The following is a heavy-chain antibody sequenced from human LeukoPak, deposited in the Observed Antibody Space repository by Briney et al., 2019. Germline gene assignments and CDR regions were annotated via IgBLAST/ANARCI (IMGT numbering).Heavy chain of an antibody. CDR1: GFTFSSYG. V-gene: IGHV3-33*06. D-gene: IGHD1-1*01. Sequence: GRSLRLSCAASGFTFSSYGMHWVRQAPGKGLEWVAVIWYDGSNKYHADSVKGRFTISRDNSKNTLYLQMNSLRAEDTAVYYCAKDYELEPYDLMDVWGKGTTVTVSS. CDR2: IWYDGSNK. CDR3: AKDYELEPYDLMDV. J-gene: IGHJ6*03.